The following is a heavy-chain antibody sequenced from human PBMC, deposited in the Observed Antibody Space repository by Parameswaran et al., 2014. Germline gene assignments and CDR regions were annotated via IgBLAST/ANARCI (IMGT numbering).Heavy chain of an antibody. V-gene: IGHV3-53*01. CDR3: ARSREGDFDY. CDR2: IYSGGST. J-gene: IGHJ4*02. Sequence: RWIRQPPGKGLEWVSVIYSGGSTYYADSVKGRFTISRDNSKNTLYLQMNSLRAEDTAVYYCARSREGDFDYWGQGTLVTVSS. D-gene: IGHD1-26*01.